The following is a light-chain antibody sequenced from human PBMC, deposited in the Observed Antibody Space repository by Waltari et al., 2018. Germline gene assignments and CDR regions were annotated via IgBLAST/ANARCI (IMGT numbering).Light chain of an antibody. CDR2: EGS. Sequence: QSALTQPASVSGSPEQSITISCTGTSSDVGSYTLVSWYQQHPGKAPKLMIYEGSKRPSGISSRFSGSKSGNTASLTISGLQAEDEADYYCSSYAGSTTFVIFGGGTKLTVL. CDR3: SSYAGSTTFVI. J-gene: IGLJ2*01. CDR1: SSDVGSYTL. V-gene: IGLV2-23*03.